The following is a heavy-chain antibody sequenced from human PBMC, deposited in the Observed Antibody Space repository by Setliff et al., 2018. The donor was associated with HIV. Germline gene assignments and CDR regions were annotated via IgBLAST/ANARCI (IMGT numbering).Heavy chain of an antibody. D-gene: IGHD2-15*01. J-gene: IGHJ4*02. Sequence: KPSETLSLTCSVSGYSTTNGYYWGWFRQSPGKGLEWIATIYQTGSIYYNPSLQNRVTLLLDMSKNQFSLKLSSVTAADTAVYYCARQAWHSGRNGYFVDYWGQGTLVTVSS. CDR2: IYQTGSI. CDR1: GYSTTNGYY. V-gene: IGHV4-38-2*02. CDR3: ARQAWHSGRNGYFVDY.